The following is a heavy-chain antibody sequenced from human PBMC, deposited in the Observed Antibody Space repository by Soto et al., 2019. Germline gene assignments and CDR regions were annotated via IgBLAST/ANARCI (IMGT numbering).Heavy chain of an antibody. Sequence: VSLRLSCAASGFMFSNYAMSWVRQAPGKGLEWVSLISATGGGTYYADSVKGRFTISRDNSHNTLYLQVHSLTAEDTAVYYCAEDRRAGGNSAFYFDFWGQGAQVTVSS. V-gene: IGHV3-23*01. D-gene: IGHD3-16*01. J-gene: IGHJ4*02. CDR1: GFMFSNYA. CDR3: AEDRRAGGNSAFYFDF. CDR2: ISATGGGT.